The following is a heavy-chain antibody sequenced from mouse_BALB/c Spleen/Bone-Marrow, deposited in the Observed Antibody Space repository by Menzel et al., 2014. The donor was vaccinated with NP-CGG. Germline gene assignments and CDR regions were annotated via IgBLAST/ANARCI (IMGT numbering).Heavy chain of an antibody. CDR1: GYTFTSYY. CDR3: ARGGGMDY. J-gene: IGHJ4*01. CDR2: IYPGDGST. V-gene: IGHV1S56*01. Sequence: QVHVKQSGPELVKPGASVKMSCKASGYTFTSYYIHWVKQRPGQGPEWIGWIYPGDGSTKYNEKFKGKTTLTADKSSSTAYMLLSSLTSEDSEIYFCARGGGMDYWGQGTSVTVSS.